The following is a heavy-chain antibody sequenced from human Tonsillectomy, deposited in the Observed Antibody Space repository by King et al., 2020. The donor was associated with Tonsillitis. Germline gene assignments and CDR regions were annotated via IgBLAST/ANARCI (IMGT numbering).Heavy chain of an antibody. V-gene: IGHV4-61*02. Sequence: VQLQESGPGLVKPSQTLSLTCSVSGGSISSGSYYWSWIRQPAGKGLEWIGRIYTSGSTNYNPSLKSRVTISVDPSKNQFSLKLSSVTAADTAVYYWARENVDTAMAIDYWGQGTLVTVSS. CDR3: ARENVDTAMAIDY. D-gene: IGHD5-18*01. CDR1: GGSISSGSYY. J-gene: IGHJ4*02. CDR2: IYTSGST.